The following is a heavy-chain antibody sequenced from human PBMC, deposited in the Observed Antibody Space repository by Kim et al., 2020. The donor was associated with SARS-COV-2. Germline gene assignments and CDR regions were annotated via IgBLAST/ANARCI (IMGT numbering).Heavy chain of an antibody. Sequence: GGSLRLSCAASGFTFSSYWMSWVRQAPGKGLEWVANIKQDGSEKYYVDSVKGRFTISRDNAKNSLYLQMNSLRAEDTAVYFCARVLRFLEWGLWGQGTLVTVSS. J-gene: IGHJ1*01. CDR1: GFTFSSYW. CDR2: IKQDGSEK. D-gene: IGHD3-3*01. V-gene: IGHV3-7*01. CDR3: ARVLRFLEWGL.